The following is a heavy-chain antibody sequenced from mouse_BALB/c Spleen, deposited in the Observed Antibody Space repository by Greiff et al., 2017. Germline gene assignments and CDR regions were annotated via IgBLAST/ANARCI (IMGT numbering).Heavy chain of an antibody. Sequence: EVHLVESGGGLVKPGGSLKLSCAASGFTFSSYAMSWVRQSPEQGLEWVAEISSGGSYTYYPDTVTGRSTISRDNAKNTLYLEMSSLRSEDTAMYYCAREGYFDDWGQGTTLTVSS. CDR2: ISSGGSYT. J-gene: IGHJ2*01. V-gene: IGHV5-9-4*01. CDR3: AREGYFDD. CDR1: GFTFSSYA.